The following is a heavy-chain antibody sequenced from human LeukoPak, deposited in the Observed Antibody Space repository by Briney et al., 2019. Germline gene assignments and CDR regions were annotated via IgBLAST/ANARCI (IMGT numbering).Heavy chain of an antibody. J-gene: IGHJ4*02. Sequence: PGGSLRLSCAASGFTFSSYSMDWVRQAPGKGVEWVSYISSSSSYIYYADSVKRRFTISRDNAKNSLYLQMNSLRAEDTAVYYSASNFRRNDYWGQGTLVTVSS. V-gene: IGHV3-21*01. D-gene: IGHD3-3*01. CDR3: ASNFRRNDY. CDR1: GFTFSSYS. CDR2: ISSSSSYI.